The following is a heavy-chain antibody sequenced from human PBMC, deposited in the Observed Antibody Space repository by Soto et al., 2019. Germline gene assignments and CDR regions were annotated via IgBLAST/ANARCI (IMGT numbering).Heavy chain of an antibody. J-gene: IGHJ6*02. CDR3: ARVFGFGGMDV. D-gene: IGHD3-10*01. V-gene: IGHV4-31*03. CDR2: IYYSGST. Sequence: PSETLSLTCTVSGGSISSGGYYWILIRQHPGKGLEWIGYIYYSGSTYYNPSLKSRVTISVDTSKNQFSLKLSSVTAADTAVYYCARVFGFGGMDVWGQGTTVTVSS. CDR1: GGSISSGGYY.